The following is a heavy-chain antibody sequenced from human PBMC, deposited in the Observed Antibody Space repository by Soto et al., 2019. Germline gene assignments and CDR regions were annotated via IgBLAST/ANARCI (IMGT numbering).Heavy chain of an antibody. Sequence: GGSLRLSCAASGFTFSSYSMNWVRQAPGKGLEWVSSISSSSSYIYYADSVKGRFTISRDNAKNSLYLQMNSLRAEDTAVYYCARDHYDSSGIYHYWGQGTLVTVSS. CDR1: GFTFSSYS. J-gene: IGHJ4*02. CDR3: ARDHYDSSGIYHY. CDR2: ISSSSSYI. D-gene: IGHD3-22*01. V-gene: IGHV3-21*01.